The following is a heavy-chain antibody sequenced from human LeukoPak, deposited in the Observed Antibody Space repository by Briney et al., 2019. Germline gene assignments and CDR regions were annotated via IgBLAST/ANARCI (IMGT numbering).Heavy chain of an antibody. V-gene: IGHV4-34*01. CDR1: GGSISSYY. Sequence: SETLSLTCTVSGGSISSYYWSWIRQPPGKGLEWIGEINHSGSTNYNPSLKSRVTISVDTSKNQFSLKLSSVTAADTAVYYCARGIYDYVWGSYRYTPYYFDYWGQGTLVTVSS. CDR2: INHSGST. CDR3: ARGIYDYVWGSYRYTPYYFDY. D-gene: IGHD3-16*02. J-gene: IGHJ4*02.